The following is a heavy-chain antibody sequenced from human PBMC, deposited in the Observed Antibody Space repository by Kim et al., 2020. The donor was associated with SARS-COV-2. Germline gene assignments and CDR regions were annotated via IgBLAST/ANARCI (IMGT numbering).Heavy chain of an antibody. D-gene: IGHD3-10*01. Sequence: GGSLRLSCAASEFTFSRYSMNWVRQAPGKGLAWVSTISRNSDYIYYADSVEGRFTISRDNAKNSLYLHMNSLRADDTAMYYCARDLSLGRPGGFDYWGQ. J-gene: IGHJ4*02. CDR2: ISRNSDYI. V-gene: IGHV3-21*01. CDR1: EFTFSRYS. CDR3: ARDLSLGRPGGFDY.